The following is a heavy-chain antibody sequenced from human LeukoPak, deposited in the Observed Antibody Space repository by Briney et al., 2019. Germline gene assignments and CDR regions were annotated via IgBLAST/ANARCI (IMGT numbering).Heavy chain of an antibody. D-gene: IGHD3-10*01. V-gene: IGHV3-30*18. CDR1: GFTFSSYG. J-gene: IGHJ5*02. CDR3: AKDGPNSWFGEAT. CDR2: ISYDGSVK. Sequence: GGSLRLSCAASGFTFSSYGMHWARQAPGKGLERMALISYDGSVKYYADSVKGRFTISRDNSKNTLYLQMNSLRAEDTAVYYCAKDGPNSWFGEATWGQGTLVTVSS.